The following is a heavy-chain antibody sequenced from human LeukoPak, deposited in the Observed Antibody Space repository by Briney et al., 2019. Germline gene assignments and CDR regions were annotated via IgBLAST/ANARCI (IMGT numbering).Heavy chain of an antibody. J-gene: IGHJ3*02. D-gene: IGHD3-10*01. V-gene: IGHV4-38-2*01. CDR1: GFTFSSYG. Sequence: SGGSLRLSCAASGFTFSSYGMSWVRQAPGKGLEWIGNIFYSGSTYYSPSLRSRVTISLDTSRNQFSLKLNSVTAADTAVYYCAKSNGYGLVDIWGQGTMVTVSS. CDR3: AKSNGYGLVDI. CDR2: IFYSGST.